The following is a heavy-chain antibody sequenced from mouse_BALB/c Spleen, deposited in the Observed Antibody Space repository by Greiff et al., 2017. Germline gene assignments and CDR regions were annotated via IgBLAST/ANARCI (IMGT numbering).Heavy chain of an antibody. D-gene: IGHD4-1*01. V-gene: IGHV1-5*01. CDR3: TREGANWSWFAY. J-gene: IGHJ3*01. CDR1: GYTFTSYW. Sequence: VQLQQSGTVLARPGASVKMSCKASGYTFTSYWMHWVKQRPGQGLEWIGAIYPGNSDTSYNQKFKGKAKLTAVTSTSTAYMELSSLTNEDSAVYYCTREGANWSWFAYWGQGTLVTVSA. CDR2: IYPGNSDT.